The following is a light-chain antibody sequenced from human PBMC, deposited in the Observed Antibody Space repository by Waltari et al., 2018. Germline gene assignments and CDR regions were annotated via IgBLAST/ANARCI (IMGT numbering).Light chain of an antibody. Sequence: QSALTQPASVSGSPGPSITISCTGTHSDVVSYDLVSWYQQTPGKAPKLMIYEVNKRCCGVFNCFAGTRSGNTASLTISGLQVEDLADYHCCSYAGNGTVVFGGGTKLTVL. CDR2: EVN. J-gene: IGLJ2*01. CDR1: HSDVVSYDL. V-gene: IGLV2-23*02. CDR3: CSYAGNGTVV.